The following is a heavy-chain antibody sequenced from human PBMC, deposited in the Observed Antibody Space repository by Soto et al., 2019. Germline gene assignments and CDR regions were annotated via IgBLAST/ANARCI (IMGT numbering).Heavy chain of an antibody. CDR3: AIMPHVGYCSHNQCDRDY. CDR1: GGSISSRDYY. J-gene: IGHJ4*02. Sequence: QVQLQESGPGLVKPSQTLSLTCTVSGGSISSRDYYWSWIRQSPGKGLEWIGYIYYRGSTYYNPSLKLRVTLSVDTAKSQFSLNLSSVTDANTAVYYCAIMPHVGYCSHNQCDRDYWGQGTMVTVSS. CDR2: IYYRGST. V-gene: IGHV4-30-4*01. D-gene: IGHD2-15*01.